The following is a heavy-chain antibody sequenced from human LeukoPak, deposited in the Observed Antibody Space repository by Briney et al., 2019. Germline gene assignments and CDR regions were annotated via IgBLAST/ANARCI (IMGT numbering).Heavy chain of an antibody. D-gene: IGHD3-22*01. CDR2: IDPNSGAT. V-gene: IGHV1-2*02. CDR1: GYXFTDYY. Sequence: ASVKVSCKASGYXFTDYYIHWVRQAPGQGLEWMGWIDPNSGATTYAQKFQGRATMTRDTAISTAYMELSRLRSDDTAVYYCAVKLVISASWGQGTLVTVSS. J-gene: IGHJ5*02. CDR3: AVKLVISAS.